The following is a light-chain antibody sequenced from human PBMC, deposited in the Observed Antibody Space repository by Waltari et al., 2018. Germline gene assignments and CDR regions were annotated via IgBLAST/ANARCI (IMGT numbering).Light chain of an antibody. CDR3: QQYNNWPPWT. Sequence: EIVMTQSPATLSVSPGERATLPCRASQSVRNNLVWYQQKPGQAPRLLIYGASTRVTGIPARFSGSGSGTEFTLTISSLQSEDFAVYYCQQYNNWPPWTFGQGTRLEMK. CDR2: GAS. J-gene: IGKJ5*01. CDR1: QSVRNN. V-gene: IGKV3-15*01.